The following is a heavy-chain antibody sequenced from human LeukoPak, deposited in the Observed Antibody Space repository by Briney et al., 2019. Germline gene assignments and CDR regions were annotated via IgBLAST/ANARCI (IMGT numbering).Heavy chain of an antibody. D-gene: IGHD6-13*01. Sequence: ASVKVSCKAPGYTFTSYGISWVRQAPGQGLEWMGWISAYNGNTNYAQKLQGRVTMTTDTSTSTAYMELRSLRSDDTAVYYCARAGSSWLNYYYYGMDVWGQGTTVTVSS. V-gene: IGHV1-18*01. CDR1: GYTFTSYG. J-gene: IGHJ6*02. CDR3: ARAGSSWLNYYYYGMDV. CDR2: ISAYNGNT.